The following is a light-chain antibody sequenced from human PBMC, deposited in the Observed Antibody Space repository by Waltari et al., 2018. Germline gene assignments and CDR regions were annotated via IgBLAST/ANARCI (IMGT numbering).Light chain of an antibody. J-gene: IGKJ4*01. CDR1: QSVSSY. CDR3: QERSNWPGGS. CDR2: DAS. V-gene: IGKV3-11*01. Sequence: IVLTQPPATLSLSPGESATLSCRASQSVSSYLAWYQQKPGQAPRLLIYDASNRATGIPARFVGSGSGTDFTLTISRLEPEDFAVYYCQERSNWPGGSFGGGTKVEIK.